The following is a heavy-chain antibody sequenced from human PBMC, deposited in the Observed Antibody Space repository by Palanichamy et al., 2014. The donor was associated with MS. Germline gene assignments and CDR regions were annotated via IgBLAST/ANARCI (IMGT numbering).Heavy chain of an antibody. CDR1: GGSFSGYY. CDR3: ARPGSSTSHPYYGMDV. CDR2: INHSGST. V-gene: IGHV4-34*01. Sequence: QVQLQQWGAGLLKPSETLSLTCAVYGGSFSGYYWSWIRQPPGKGLEWIGEINHSGSTNYNPSLKSRVTISVDTSKNQFSLKLSPVTAADTAVYYCARPGSSTSHPYYGMDVWGQGTTVTVSS. D-gene: IGHD2-2*01. J-gene: IGHJ6*02.